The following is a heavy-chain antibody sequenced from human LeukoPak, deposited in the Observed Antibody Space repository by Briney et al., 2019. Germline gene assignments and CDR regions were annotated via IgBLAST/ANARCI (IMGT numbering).Heavy chain of an antibody. CDR1: GYTLTSYG. V-gene: IGHV1-2*02. J-gene: IGHJ5*02. CDR2: INPNSGDT. D-gene: IGHD2-15*01. CDR3: ARGPLEYCSGGTCYSGRNWFDP. Sequence: ASVKVSCKASGYTLTSYGISWVRQAPGQGLEWMGWINPNSGDTNYQGRVTMTRDTSISTVYMELRRLRYDDTAAYYCARGPLEYCSGGTCYSGRNWFDPWGQGTLVTVSS.